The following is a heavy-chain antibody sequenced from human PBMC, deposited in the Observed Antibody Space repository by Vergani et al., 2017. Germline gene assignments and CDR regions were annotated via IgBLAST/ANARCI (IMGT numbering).Heavy chain of an antibody. CDR2: ISYDGSNK. D-gene: IGHD5-18*01. CDR3: ARDREPREYSYVRIYYYYMDV. CDR1: GFTFSSYA. J-gene: IGHJ6*03. V-gene: IGHV3-30*07. Sequence: QVQLVESGGGVVQPGRSLRLSCAASGFTFSSYAMHWVRQAPGKGLEWVAVISYDGSNKYYADSLKGRFTISRDNSKNTLYLQMNSLRAEDTAVYYCARDREPREYSYVRIYYYYMDVWGKGTTVTVSS.